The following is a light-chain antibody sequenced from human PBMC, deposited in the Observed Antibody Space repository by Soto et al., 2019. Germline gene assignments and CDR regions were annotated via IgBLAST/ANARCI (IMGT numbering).Light chain of an antibody. CDR3: EQYYSPRT. CDR2: WAS. Sequence: DIVMTQSPDSLAVSLGERATINCKSSQSVLYSSNNKNYLAWYQQKPGQPPKLLIYWASTRESGVPDRFSGSGPSTDFALTLNSMQHEDVAVYYCEQYYSPRTFGQGTRVEIK. V-gene: IGKV4-1*01. J-gene: IGKJ1*01. CDR1: QSVLYSSNNKNY.